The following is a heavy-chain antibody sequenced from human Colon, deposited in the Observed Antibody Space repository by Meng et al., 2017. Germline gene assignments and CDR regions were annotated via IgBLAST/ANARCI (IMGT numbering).Heavy chain of an antibody. CDR1: GGTFSSYA. V-gene: IGHV1-69*13. D-gene: IGHD6-19*01. CDR3: ARDSSGWSSGYYYGMDV. J-gene: IGHJ6*02. Sequence: SVKVFCKASGGTFSSYAISWVRQAPGHGLEWMGGIIPIFGTANYAQKFQGRVTITADESTSTAYKELSSLRSEDTAVYYCARDSSGWSSGYYYGMDVWGQGTTVTVSS. CDR2: IIPIFGTA.